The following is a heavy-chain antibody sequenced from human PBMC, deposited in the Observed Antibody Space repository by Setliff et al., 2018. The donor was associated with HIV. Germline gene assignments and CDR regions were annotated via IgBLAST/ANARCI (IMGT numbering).Heavy chain of an antibody. CDR3: ATDPFAPDYDVSTGVPLYA. V-gene: IGHV3-15*01. Sequence: PGESLKISCAAYGFFFNKAWMSWVRQAPGKGLEWVGRIKSKIDGGTIDYAAPLKGRFTISRGDPKHTLFLQLNSLKIEDTAVYYCATDPFAPDYDVSTGVPLYAWGQGTTVTVSS. CDR2: IKSKIDGGTI. D-gene: IGHD3-9*01. J-gene: IGHJ6*02. CDR1: GFFFNKAW.